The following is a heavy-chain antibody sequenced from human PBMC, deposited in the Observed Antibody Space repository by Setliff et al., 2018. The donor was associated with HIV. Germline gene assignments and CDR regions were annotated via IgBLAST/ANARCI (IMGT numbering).Heavy chain of an antibody. V-gene: IGHV3-21*04. CDR2: ISSSSSYI. CDR3: SRHIPHGGRWYYDY. CDR1: GFTFSSYS. D-gene: IGHD1-26*01. Sequence: GGSLRLSCAASGFTFSSYSMNWVRQAPGKGLEWVSSISSSSSYIYYADSVKGRFAISRDNSKDTLFLQMNSLRAEDTALYYCSRHIPHGGRWYYDYWGRGTLVTVSS. J-gene: IGHJ4*02.